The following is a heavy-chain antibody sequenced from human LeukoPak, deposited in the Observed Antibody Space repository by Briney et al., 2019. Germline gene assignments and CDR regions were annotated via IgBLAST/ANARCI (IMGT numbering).Heavy chain of an antibody. V-gene: IGHV4-39*02. CDR3: AREIPPRALDY. Sequence: SETLSLTCTVSGGSISSSSYYWGWIRQPPGKGLEWIGSIYYSGSTYYNPSLKSRVTISVDTSKNQFSLKLSSVTAADTGVYYCAREIPPRALDYWRKGNLVTVSS. D-gene: IGHD2-21*01. CDR1: GGSISSSSYY. CDR2: IYYSGST. J-gene: IGHJ4*02.